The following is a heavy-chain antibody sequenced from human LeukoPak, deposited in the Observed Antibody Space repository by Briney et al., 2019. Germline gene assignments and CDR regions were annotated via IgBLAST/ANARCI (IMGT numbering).Heavy chain of an antibody. CDR3: ARPTYYYDSSGYYLNAFDI. CDR2: INHSGST. Sequence: SETLSLTCAVYGGSFSGYYWSWIRQPPGKGLEWIGEINHSGSTNYNPSLKSRVTISVDTSKNQFSLKLSSVTAADTAVYYCARPTYYYDSSGYYLNAFDIWGQGTMVTVSS. J-gene: IGHJ3*02. CDR1: GGSFSGYY. D-gene: IGHD3-22*01. V-gene: IGHV4-34*01.